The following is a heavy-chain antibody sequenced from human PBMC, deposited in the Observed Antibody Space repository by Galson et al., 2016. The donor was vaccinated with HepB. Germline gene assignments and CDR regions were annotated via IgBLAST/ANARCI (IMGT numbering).Heavy chain of an antibody. V-gene: IGHV1-3*01. D-gene: IGHD3-10*01. CDR1: GYTFSTYA. Sequence: SVKVSCKASGYTFSTYAMHWVRQAPGQRLEWLGWINAGNGNTKYSQTFQGRVTITRDTFASTGYMELSSLRSEDTAVYYCARGNFGSGLGFLRLDPWGQGTLVTVSS. CDR2: INAGNGNT. J-gene: IGHJ5*02. CDR3: ARGNFGSGLGFLRLDP.